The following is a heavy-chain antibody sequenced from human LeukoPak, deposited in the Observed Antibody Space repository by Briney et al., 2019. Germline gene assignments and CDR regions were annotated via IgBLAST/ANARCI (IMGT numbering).Heavy chain of an antibody. V-gene: IGHV3-48*04. D-gene: IGHD6-13*01. CDR1: GFTFSTYS. J-gene: IGHJ4*02. CDR3: ARGDFLGPSAAADAGVFDY. Sequence: GGSLRLSCAASGFTFSTYSMNWVRQAPGKGLEWVSFIDSSTRTIFYADSVKGRFTISRDNAKNSLFLQMNSLRAEDTAVYYCARGDFLGPSAAADAGVFDYWGQGTLVTVSS. CDR2: IDSSTRTI.